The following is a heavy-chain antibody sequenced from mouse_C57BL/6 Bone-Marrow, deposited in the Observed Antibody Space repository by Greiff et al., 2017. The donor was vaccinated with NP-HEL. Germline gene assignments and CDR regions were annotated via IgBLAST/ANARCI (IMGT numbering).Heavy chain of an antibody. CDR3: ARPRYYGSSYWYFDV. CDR1: GYTFTSYW. D-gene: IGHD1-1*01. J-gene: IGHJ1*03. CDR2: IDPNSGGT. Sequence: KESCKASGYTFTSYWMHWVKQRPGRGLEWIGRIDPNSGGTKYNEKFKSKATLTVDKPSSTAYMQLSSLTSEDSAVYYCARPRYYGSSYWYFDVWGTGTTVTVSS. V-gene: IGHV1-72*01.